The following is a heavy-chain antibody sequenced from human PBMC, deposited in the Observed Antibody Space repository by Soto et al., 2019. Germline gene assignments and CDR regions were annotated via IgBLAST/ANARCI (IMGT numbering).Heavy chain of an antibody. Sequence: SQTLSLTCAVYGGSFSGYYWSWIRQPPGKGLEWIGEINHSGSTNYNPSLKSRVTISVDTSKNQFSLKLSSVTAADTAVYYCARGPTTVTTTDWFDPWGQGNLVTVS. D-gene: IGHD4-17*01. CDR3: ARGPTTVTTTDWFDP. CDR1: GGSFSGYY. CDR2: INHSGST. J-gene: IGHJ5*02. V-gene: IGHV4-34*01.